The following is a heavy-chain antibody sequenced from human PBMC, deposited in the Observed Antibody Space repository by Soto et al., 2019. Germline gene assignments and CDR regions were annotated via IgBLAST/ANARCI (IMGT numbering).Heavy chain of an antibody. Sequence: GGSLRLSCAASGFTFSSYAMSWVRQAPGKGLEWVSAISGSGGSTYYADSGKGRFTISRDNSKNTLYLQMNSLRAEDTAVYYCANLPQQLVTGFHKTRRGYYFDYWGQGTLVTVSS. CDR1: GFTFSSYA. CDR2: ISGSGGST. D-gene: IGHD6-13*01. J-gene: IGHJ4*02. V-gene: IGHV3-23*01. CDR3: ANLPQQLVTGFHKTRRGYYFDY.